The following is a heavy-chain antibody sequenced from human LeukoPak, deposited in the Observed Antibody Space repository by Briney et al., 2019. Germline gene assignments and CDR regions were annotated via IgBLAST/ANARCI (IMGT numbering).Heavy chain of an antibody. J-gene: IGHJ4*02. CDR2: IYYSGST. Sequence: SETLSLTCAVYGGSFSGYYWSWIRQPPGKGLEWIGSIYYSGSTYYNPSLKSRVTISVDTSKNQFSLKLSSVTAAYTAVYYCARMSSSWYGGFDYWGQGTLVTVSS. V-gene: IGHV4-34*01. D-gene: IGHD6-13*01. CDR3: ARMSSSWYGGFDY. CDR1: GGSFSGYY.